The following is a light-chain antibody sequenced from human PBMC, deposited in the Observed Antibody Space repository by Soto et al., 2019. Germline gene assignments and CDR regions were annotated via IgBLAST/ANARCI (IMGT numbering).Light chain of an antibody. J-gene: IGKJ1*01. CDR2: GAS. CDR1: QSVSSN. V-gene: IGKV3-15*01. Sequence: EIVMTQSPAPLSVSPGERATLSCRASQSVSSNLAWYQQKPGQAPRLLIYGASTRATGIPARFSGSGSGTEFTLTIGSLQSEDFAVYYCQQYNNWPSFGQGTKV. CDR3: QQYNNWPS.